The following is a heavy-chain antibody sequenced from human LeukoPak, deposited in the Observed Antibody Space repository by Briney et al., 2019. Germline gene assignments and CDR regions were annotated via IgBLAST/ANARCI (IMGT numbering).Heavy chain of an antibody. CDR3: AKTNFNYDFLTGYDYFDY. D-gene: IGHD3-9*01. V-gene: IGHV3-21*01. J-gene: IGHJ4*02. Sequence: GGPLRLSCAASGFTFSGYAMNWVRQAPGKGLEWVSSIHRSSSNKYYADSVKGRFTISRDNAKNSLYLQMNNLRAEDTAVYYCAKTNFNYDFLTGYDYFDYWGQGTLVTVSS. CDR1: GFTFSGYA. CDR2: IHRSSSNK.